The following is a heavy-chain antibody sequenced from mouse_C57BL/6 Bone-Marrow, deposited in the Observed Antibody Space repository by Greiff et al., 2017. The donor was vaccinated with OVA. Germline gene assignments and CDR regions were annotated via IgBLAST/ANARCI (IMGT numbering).Heavy chain of an antibody. CDR2: IYPGTGST. Sequence: QVQLQQSGAELVKPGASVKMSCKASGYTFTSYWITWVKQRPGQGLEWIGDIYPGTGSTNYNEKFKSKATLTVDTSSSTAYMQLISLASEDSAVYYCATIVLDYWGQGTTLTVSS. D-gene: IGHD2-5*01. V-gene: IGHV1-55*01. J-gene: IGHJ2*01. CDR3: ATIVLDY. CDR1: GYTFTSYW.